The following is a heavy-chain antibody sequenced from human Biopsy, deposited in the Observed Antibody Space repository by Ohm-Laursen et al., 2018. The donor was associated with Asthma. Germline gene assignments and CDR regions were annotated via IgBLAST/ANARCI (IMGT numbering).Heavy chain of an antibody. Sequence: GSLRLSCTALGFAVSRDHMFWVRQAPGKGLEWVSVIYSGGTSHTADSVRGRFTISRDNSKNSLYLQMNSLRAEDTAVYLCARFVQAEEGVFWGQGTRVTVSP. J-gene: IGHJ4*02. CDR1: GFAVSRDH. CDR2: IYSGGTS. CDR3: ARFVQAEEGVF. D-gene: IGHD3-10*02. V-gene: IGHV3-66*01.